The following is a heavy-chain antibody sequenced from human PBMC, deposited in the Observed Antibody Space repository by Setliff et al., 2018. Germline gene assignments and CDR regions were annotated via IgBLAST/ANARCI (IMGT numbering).Heavy chain of an antibody. Sequence: SETLSLTCTVSGGSISSYYWSWIRQPPGKGLEWIGYIYYSGSTNYNPTLKSRVTISVDTSKNQFSLKLNSVTAADTAIYYCARAYYYGSGNSHKYYMDVWGKRTAVTVSS. V-gene: IGHV4-59*08. J-gene: IGHJ6*03. CDR2: IYYSGST. CDR1: GGSISSYY. D-gene: IGHD3-10*01. CDR3: ARAYYYGSGNSHKYYMDV.